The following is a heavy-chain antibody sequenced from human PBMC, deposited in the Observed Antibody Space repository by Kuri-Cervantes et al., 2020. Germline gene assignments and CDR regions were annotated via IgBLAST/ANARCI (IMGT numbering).Heavy chain of an antibody. Sequence: SETLSLTCTVSGGSISSSSYYWGWIRQPPGKGLEWIGSIYYSGSTYYNPSLKSRVTVSVDTSKNQFSLKLSSVTAADTAVYYCAIDRNWYFDLWGRGTLVTASS. CDR3: AIDRNWYFDL. J-gene: IGHJ2*01. V-gene: IGHV4-39*07. CDR1: GGSISSSSYY. CDR2: IYYSGST.